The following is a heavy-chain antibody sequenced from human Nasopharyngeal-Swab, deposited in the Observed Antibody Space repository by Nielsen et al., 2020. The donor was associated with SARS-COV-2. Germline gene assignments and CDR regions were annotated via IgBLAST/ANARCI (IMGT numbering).Heavy chain of an antibody. D-gene: IGHD3-3*01. V-gene: IGHV4-30-4*01. J-gene: IGHJ4*02. CDR3: ARSPYDFWRGWGGRYFDD. Sequence: SETLSLTCTVSGGSISSGDNYWSWIRQPPGKGLEWLGFIYYSGSTYYNPSLKSPLTILIDTSKNQFSLRLNSVTAADTAVYYCARSPYDFWRGWGGRYFDDWGQGVLVTVSS. CDR2: IYYSGST. CDR1: GGSISSGDNY.